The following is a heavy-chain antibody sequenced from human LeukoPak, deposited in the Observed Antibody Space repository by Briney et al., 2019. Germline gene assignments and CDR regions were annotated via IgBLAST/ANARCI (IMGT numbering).Heavy chain of an antibody. J-gene: IGHJ6*03. V-gene: IGHV4-34*01. CDR1: GGSFRGYY. D-gene: IGHD3-22*01. CDR3: ARGGYDSSGYGPYYYYYMDV. CDR2: INHSGST. Sequence: SETLSLTCAVYGGSFRGYYWSWIRQPPGKGLEWIGEINHSGSTNYNPSLKSRVTISVDTSKNQFSLKLSSVTAADTAVYYCARGGYDSSGYGPYYYYYMDVWGKGTTVTVSS.